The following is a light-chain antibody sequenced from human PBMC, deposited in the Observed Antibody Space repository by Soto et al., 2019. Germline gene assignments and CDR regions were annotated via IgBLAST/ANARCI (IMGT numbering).Light chain of an antibody. CDR3: QQFDNLPLT. J-gene: IGKJ4*01. Sequence: DIQMTQSPSSLSASVGDRVTITCQASQVISNYLNWYQQKPGKAPKILIYDASVLEAGVPSRFSGRGSGTHFNLPISSLQAEDVATYYCQQFDNLPLTFGGGPKVEIK. CDR1: QVISNY. CDR2: DAS. V-gene: IGKV1-33*01.